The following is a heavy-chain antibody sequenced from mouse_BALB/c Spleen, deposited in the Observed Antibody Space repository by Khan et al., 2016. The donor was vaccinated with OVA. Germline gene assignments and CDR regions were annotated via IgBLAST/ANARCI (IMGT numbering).Heavy chain of an antibody. D-gene: IGHD1-1*01. V-gene: IGHV1-20*02. J-gene: IGHJ2*01. CDR2: INPHIGET. Sequence: VQLKQSGPELVKPGASVKISYKASGYSFTGYFIHWVMQSHGKSLEWIGRINPHIGETFYNQKFRGKATLTVDESSSTAHMELRSLASEDSAVYFCARIYGSDFDYWGQGTTLTVSS. CDR3: ARIYGSDFDY. CDR1: GYSFTGYF.